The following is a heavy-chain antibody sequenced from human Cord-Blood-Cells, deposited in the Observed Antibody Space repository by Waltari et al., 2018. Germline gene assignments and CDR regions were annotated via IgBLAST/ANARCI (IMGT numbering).Heavy chain of an antibody. CDR1: GGSFSGYY. Sequence: QVQLQQWGAGLLKPSETLSLTCAVYGGSFSGYYWSWIRQPPGKGLELIGEIDHSGSTNYNPSRKSRVTISVDTSKNQFSLKLSSVTAADTAVYYCARCDSSGYKEAFDIWGQGTMVTVSS. J-gene: IGHJ3*02. CDR2: IDHSGST. V-gene: IGHV4-34*01. D-gene: IGHD3-22*01. CDR3: ARCDSSGYKEAFDI.